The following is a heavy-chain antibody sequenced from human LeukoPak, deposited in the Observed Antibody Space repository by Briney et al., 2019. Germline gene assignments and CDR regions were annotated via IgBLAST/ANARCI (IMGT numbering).Heavy chain of an antibody. V-gene: IGHV3-9*01. CDR2: ISWNSGSI. CDR3: AKDLCSGGSCYIPDY. D-gene: IGHD2-15*01. CDR1: GFTFDDYA. Sequence: GRSLRLSCAASGFTFDDYAMHWVRQAPGKGLEWVSGISWNSGSIGYADSVKGRFTISRDNAKNSLYLQMNSLRAEDTALYYCAKDLCSGGSCYIPDYWGQGTLVTVSS. J-gene: IGHJ4*02.